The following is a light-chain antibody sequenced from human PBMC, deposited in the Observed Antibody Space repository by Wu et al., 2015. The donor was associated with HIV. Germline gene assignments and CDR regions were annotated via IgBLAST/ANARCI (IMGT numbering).Light chain of an antibody. CDR1: QSVSSE. CDR3: QQYNNWPPLT. Sequence: EIVMTQSPATLSVSPGESATLSCRASQSVSSELAWYQQKPGQAPRLLIYGASTRATGTPGRFSGSGSGTEFTLTISSLQSEDFAVYYCQQYNNWPPLTFGGGTKVE. J-gene: IGKJ4*01. V-gene: IGKV3-15*01. CDR2: GAS.